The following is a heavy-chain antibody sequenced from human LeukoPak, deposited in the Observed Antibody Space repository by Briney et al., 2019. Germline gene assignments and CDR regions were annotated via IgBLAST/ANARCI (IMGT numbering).Heavy chain of an antibody. V-gene: IGHV1-46*01. Sequence: ASVKVSCKASGYTFTSYYMHWVRQAPGQGLEWKGIINPSGGSTSCAQKFQGRVTMTRDTSTSTVYMELSSLRSEDTAVYYCARDLIQEYSSSSADYWGQGTLVTVSS. CDR1: GYTFTSYY. CDR3: ARDLIQEYSSSSADY. D-gene: IGHD6-6*01. CDR2: INPSGGST. J-gene: IGHJ4*02.